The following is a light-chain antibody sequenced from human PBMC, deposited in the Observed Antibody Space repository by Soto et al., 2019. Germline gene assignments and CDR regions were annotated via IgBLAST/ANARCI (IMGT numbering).Light chain of an antibody. J-gene: IGKJ1*01. CDR1: QSVASSY. Sequence: EIVLTQSPGTLSLSPGERATLSCRASQSVASSYLAWYQQKPGQAPRLLIYAASSSATGIPDRFSGSGSGTDFTLTISRLEPEDFAVYYCQHYGSSRWTFGQGTKVEIK. CDR3: QHYGSSRWT. V-gene: IGKV3-20*01. CDR2: AAS.